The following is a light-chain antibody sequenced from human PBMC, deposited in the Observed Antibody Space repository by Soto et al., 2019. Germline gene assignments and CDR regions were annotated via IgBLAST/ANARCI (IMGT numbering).Light chain of an antibody. J-gene: IGKJ2*01. CDR3: QQYTNWPYT. CDR2: GAS. V-gene: IGKV3-15*01. CDR1: QSVGSN. Sequence: EIVMTQSPATLSVSPGERASLSCRASQSVGSNLAWYQQTAGQAPRLLIYGASTRATGIPATFSGSGSVTEFTLTISSLQSEDFAVSSCQQYTNWPYTFGQGTKLEIK.